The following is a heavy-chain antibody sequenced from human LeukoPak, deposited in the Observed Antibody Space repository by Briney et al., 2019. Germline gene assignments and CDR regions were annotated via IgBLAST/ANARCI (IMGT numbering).Heavy chain of an antibody. Sequence: SETLSLTCTVSGYSISSGYYWGWIRQPPGRGLEWIGSTYHSGSTYYNPSLKSRVTISVDTSKNQFSLKLSSVTAADTAVYYCARDRVYYDSSGSDYWGQGTLVTVSS. V-gene: IGHV4-38-2*02. J-gene: IGHJ4*02. CDR3: ARDRVYYDSSGSDY. D-gene: IGHD3-22*01. CDR1: GYSISSGYY. CDR2: TYHSGST.